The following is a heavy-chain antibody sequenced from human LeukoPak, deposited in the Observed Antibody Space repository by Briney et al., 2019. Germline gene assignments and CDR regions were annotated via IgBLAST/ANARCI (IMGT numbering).Heavy chain of an antibody. V-gene: IGHV3-7*03. CDR3: AKDRGYSGFDAFDI. Sequence: GGSLRLSCAASGITFSGSWMSWVRQAPGKGLEWVADINQDGGQKYYVDSVKGRFTISRDNSKNTLYLQMNSLRAEDTAVYYCAKDRGYSGFDAFDIWGQGTMVTVSS. CDR2: INQDGGQK. D-gene: IGHD5-12*01. CDR1: GITFSGSW. J-gene: IGHJ3*02.